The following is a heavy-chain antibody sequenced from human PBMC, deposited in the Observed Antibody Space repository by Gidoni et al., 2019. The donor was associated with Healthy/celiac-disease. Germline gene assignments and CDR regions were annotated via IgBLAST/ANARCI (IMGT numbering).Heavy chain of an antibody. CDR2: ISGRSLSA. CDR3: AKGLGRPKVELPPVDYYYYGMDV. Sequence: EMPLLESGGGLVQPGGSLSLSCVAYGFTFSTYAMNWVRQAPGKGLAWVSAISGRSLSAYYADSVKGRFTISRDNSKNTLYLQMHNLRAEDTAVYYCAKGLGRPKVELPPVDYYYYGMDVWGQGTTVT. J-gene: IGHJ6*02. CDR1: GFTFSTYA. V-gene: IGHV3-23*01. D-gene: IGHD1-7*01.